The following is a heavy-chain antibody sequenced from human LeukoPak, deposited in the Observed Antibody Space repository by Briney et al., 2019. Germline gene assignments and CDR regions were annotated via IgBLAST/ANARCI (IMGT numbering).Heavy chain of an antibody. CDR3: ARHPQWPRDYYYMDV. Sequence: KPSETLSLTCTVSDDSISDYYRGWIRQPPGKGLEWIGYFYNSGRSTYNPSLKSRVTISVDTSKNQFSLKLSSVTAADTAVYYCARHPQWPRDYYYMDVWGKGTTVTVSS. CDR1: DDSISDYY. CDR2: FYNSGRS. J-gene: IGHJ6*03. V-gene: IGHV4-59*08. D-gene: IGHD5-12*01.